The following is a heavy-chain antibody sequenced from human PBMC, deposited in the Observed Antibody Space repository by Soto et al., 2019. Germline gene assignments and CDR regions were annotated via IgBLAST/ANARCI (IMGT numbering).Heavy chain of an antibody. CDR2: IGTAGDT. D-gene: IGHD3-10*01. Sequence: GGSLRLSCAASGFTFSSYDMHWVRQATEKGLEWVSAIGTAGDTYYPGSVKGRFTISRENAKNSLFLQMISLRAGDTAVYYCARGGYYYGSGSYYNSGNYYYGMDVWGQGTTVTVSS. CDR3: ARGGYYYGSGSYYNSGNYYYGMDV. CDR1: GFTFSSYD. V-gene: IGHV3-13*04. J-gene: IGHJ6*02.